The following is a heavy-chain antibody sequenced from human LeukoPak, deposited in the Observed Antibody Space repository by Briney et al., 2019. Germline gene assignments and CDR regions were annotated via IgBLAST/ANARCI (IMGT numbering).Heavy chain of an antibody. CDR1: GGSITSINYY. CDR2: IFYSGNT. Sequence: SETLSLTCTVSGGSITSINYYWGWIRQPPGKGLEWIGNIFYSGNTYYNPSLKSRVTISVDTSKNQFSLRLSSVTAADTAVYYCARAGREWFGEFLFPIDYWGQGTLVTVSS. CDR3: ARAGREWFGEFLFPIDY. V-gene: IGHV4-39*01. D-gene: IGHD3-10*01. J-gene: IGHJ4*02.